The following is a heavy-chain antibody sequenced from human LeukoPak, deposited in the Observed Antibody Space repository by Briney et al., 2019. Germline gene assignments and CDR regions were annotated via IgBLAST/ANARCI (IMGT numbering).Heavy chain of an antibody. CDR2: ISGSGGST. CDR1: GFTFSSYE. J-gene: IGHJ4*02. V-gene: IGHV3-23*01. D-gene: IGHD3-22*01. Sequence: GGSLRLSCAASGFTFSSYEMNWVRQAPGKGLEWVSGISGSGGSTYYADSVKGRFTISRDNSKNTLYLQMNSLRAEDTAVYYCAKDRKARGSSGYYGGVNFDFWGQGTLVTVSS. CDR3: AKDRKARGSSGYYGGVNFDF.